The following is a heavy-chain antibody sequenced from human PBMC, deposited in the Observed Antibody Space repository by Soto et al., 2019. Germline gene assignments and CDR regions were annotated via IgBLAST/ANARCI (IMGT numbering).Heavy chain of an antibody. V-gene: IGHV4-59*01. D-gene: IGHD3-3*01. CDR2: IYYSGST. CDR3: ARGSGYYPVGYFDY. CDR1: GGSISSYY. J-gene: IGHJ4*02. Sequence: PSETLSLTCTVSGGSISSYYWSWIRQPPGKGLEWIGYIYYSGSTNYNPSLKSRVTISVDTSKNQFSLKLSSVTAADTAVYYCARGSGYYPVGYFDYWGQGTLVTVSS.